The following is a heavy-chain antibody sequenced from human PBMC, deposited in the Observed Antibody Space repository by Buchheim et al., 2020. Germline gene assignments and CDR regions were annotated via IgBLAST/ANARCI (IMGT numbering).Heavy chain of an antibody. CDR3: ASLQRIQLWGTGMDV. V-gene: IGHV3-30-3*01. Sequence: QVQLVESGGGVVQPGRSLRLSCAASGFTFSSYAMHWVRQAPGKGLEWVAVISYDGSNKYYADSVKGRFTISRANSKNTLYLQMNSLRAEDTAVYYCASLQRIQLWGTGMDVWGQGTT. CDR2: ISYDGSNK. D-gene: IGHD5-18*01. J-gene: IGHJ6*02. CDR1: GFTFSSYA.